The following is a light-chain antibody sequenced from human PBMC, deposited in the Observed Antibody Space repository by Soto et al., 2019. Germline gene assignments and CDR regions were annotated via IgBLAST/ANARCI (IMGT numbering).Light chain of an antibody. V-gene: IGKV1-5*01. CDR3: QQYNNWPQIT. CDR2: DAS. Sequence: DIQMTQSPSTLSASGGDIFTMXXRGSQSISNWLAWYQQKPGKAPKLVXYDASSLENGVPSRFSGSGSGTEFTLTISSLQSEDFAVYYGQQYNNWPQITFGQGTRLEIK. J-gene: IGKJ5*01. CDR1: QSISNW.